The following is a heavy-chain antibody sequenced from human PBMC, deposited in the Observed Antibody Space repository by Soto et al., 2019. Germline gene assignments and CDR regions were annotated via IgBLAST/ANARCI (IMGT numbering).Heavy chain of an antibody. CDR1: GFNFTRSA. V-gene: IGHV1-58*01. J-gene: IGHJ6*02. CDR3: AAIPLDDSDSSGYSIGYYYYGMGV. D-gene: IGHD3-22*01. CDR2: IVVGSGNT. Sequence: SVKVSGKASGFNFTRSAVQWGRQARGQRLEWIGWIVVGSGNTNYAHKFTERVTITRDMCTSTADMELSRLRSGDTAGYYCAAIPLDDSDSSGYSIGYYYYGMGVWGQ.